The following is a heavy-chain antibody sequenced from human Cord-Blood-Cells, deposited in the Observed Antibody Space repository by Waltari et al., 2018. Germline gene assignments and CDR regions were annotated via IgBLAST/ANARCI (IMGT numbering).Heavy chain of an antibody. Sequence: QVQLGQSGAEVKKPRTPVKGSCKASGSAFTGTYTHGVRLSPGQGLEWMGWINPNSGGTNYAQKFQGRVTMTRDTSSSTAYMELSRLRSDDTAVYYCARDRGTIFGVVINYWGQGTLVTVSS. D-gene: IGHD3-3*01. V-gene: IGHV1-2*02. J-gene: IGHJ4*02. CDR3: ARDRGTIFGVVINY. CDR2: INPNSGGT. CDR1: GSAFTGTY.